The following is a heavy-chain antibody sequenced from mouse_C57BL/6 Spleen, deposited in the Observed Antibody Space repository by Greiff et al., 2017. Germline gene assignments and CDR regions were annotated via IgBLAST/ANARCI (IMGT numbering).Heavy chain of an antibody. Sequence: QVQLQQPGAELVKPGASVKVSCKASGYTFTSYWMHWVKQRPGQGLEWIGRIHPSDSDTNYNQKFKGKATLTVDKSSSTAYVQLSSLTSEDSAVYYCAIEALDSSGPFAYWGQGTLVTVSA. CDR1: GYTFTSYW. CDR3: AIEALDSSGPFAY. D-gene: IGHD3-2*02. CDR2: IHPSDSDT. V-gene: IGHV1-74*01. J-gene: IGHJ3*01.